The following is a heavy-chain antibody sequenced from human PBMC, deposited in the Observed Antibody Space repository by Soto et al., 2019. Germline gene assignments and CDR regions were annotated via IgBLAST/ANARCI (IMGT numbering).Heavy chain of an antibody. CDR3: ARDFRSSWPYYYYGMDV. Sequence: QVQLQESGPGLVKPSETLSLTCTVSGGSISSYYWSWIRQPPGKGLEWIGYIYYSGSTNYNPSLKSRGTISVDTSKNQFSLKLSSVTAADTAVYYCARDFRSSWPYYYYGMDVWGQGTTVTVSS. D-gene: IGHD6-13*01. J-gene: IGHJ6*02. V-gene: IGHV4-59*01. CDR2: IYYSGST. CDR1: GGSISSYY.